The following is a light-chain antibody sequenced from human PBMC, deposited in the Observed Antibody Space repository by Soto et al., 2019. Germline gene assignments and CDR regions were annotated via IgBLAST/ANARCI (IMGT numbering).Light chain of an antibody. CDR1: SSDVGGYDY. CDR2: EVS. Sequence: QSALSQPPSASGSPGQSVTISCTGTSSDVGGYDYVSWYQQHPGKAPKLIIYEVSKRPSGVPDRFSGSKSGNTASLTVSGLQDEDDSDYYCSSSAGSNKVVFGGGTKVTVL. CDR3: SSSAGSNKVV. J-gene: IGLJ2*01. V-gene: IGLV2-8*01.